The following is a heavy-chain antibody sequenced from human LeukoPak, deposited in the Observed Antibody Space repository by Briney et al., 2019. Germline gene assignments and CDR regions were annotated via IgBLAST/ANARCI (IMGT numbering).Heavy chain of an antibody. D-gene: IGHD1-14*01. CDR2: LTDTGGTT. CDR1: GFTFRSYA. Sequence: GGSLRLSCAASGFTFRSYAMSWVRQAPGKGLEWVSALTDTGGTTYYADSVKGRFTVSRDNSRDTLYLQMDSLRAEDTAVYYCARTWGSNRARGYFDYWGQGTLVTVSS. J-gene: IGHJ4*02. CDR3: ARTWGSNRARGYFDY. V-gene: IGHV3-23*01.